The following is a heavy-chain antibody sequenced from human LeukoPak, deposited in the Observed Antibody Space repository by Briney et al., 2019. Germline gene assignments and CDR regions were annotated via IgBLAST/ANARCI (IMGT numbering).Heavy chain of an antibody. CDR1: GGSFSVYY. J-gene: IGHJ4*02. D-gene: IGHD3-22*01. Sequence: SETLSLTCAVYGGSFSVYYWSWIRQPPGKGLEWIGEINHSGSTNYNPSLKSRVTISVDTSKNQFSLKLSSVTAADTAVYYCARSLPYYDSIGYYTDYWGQGTLVTVSS. CDR3: ARSLPYYDSIGYYTDY. CDR2: INHSGST. V-gene: IGHV4-34*01.